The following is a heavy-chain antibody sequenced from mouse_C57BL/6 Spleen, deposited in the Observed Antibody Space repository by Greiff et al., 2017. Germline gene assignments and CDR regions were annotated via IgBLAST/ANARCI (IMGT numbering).Heavy chain of an antibody. J-gene: IGHJ3*01. Sequence: QVQLQQPGAELVKPGASVKMSCKASGYTFTSYWITWVKQRPGQGLEWIGDIYPGSGSTNYNEKFKSKATLTVDTSSSTAYMQLSSLTSEDSAVYYCARYGEYGDVGGAAGFAYWGQGTLVTVSA. CDR2: IYPGSGST. CDR3: ARYGEYGDVGGAAGFAY. V-gene: IGHV1-55*01. D-gene: IGHD2-13*01. CDR1: GYTFTSYW.